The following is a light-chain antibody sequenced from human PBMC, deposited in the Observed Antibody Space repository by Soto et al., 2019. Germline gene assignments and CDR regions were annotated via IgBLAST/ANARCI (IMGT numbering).Light chain of an antibody. J-gene: IGLJ1*01. CDR1: PSNVGGYNL. Sequence: QSVLTQPASVSGSPGQSITISCTGPPSNVGGYNLVSWYQQHPGRAPELIISEGTQRPSGVSARFSGSKSGNTASLTISGLQADDEADYYCCSYAGNGYVFGTGTKLTVL. CDR2: EGT. V-gene: IGLV2-23*01. CDR3: CSYAGNGYV.